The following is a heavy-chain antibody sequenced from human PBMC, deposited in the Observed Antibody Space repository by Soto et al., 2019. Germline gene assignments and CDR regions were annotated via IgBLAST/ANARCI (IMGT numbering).Heavy chain of an antibody. CDR3: ARGVTTVTTFDY. D-gene: IGHD4-17*01. J-gene: IGHJ4*02. V-gene: IGHV4-30-2*01. CDR2: IYHSGST. Sequence: TLSLTCAVYGGSFGGYSVNWIRQPPGKGLEWIGYIYHSGSTYYNPSLKSRVTISVDRSKNQFSLKLSSVTAADTAVYYCARGVTTVTTFDYWGQGTLVTVSS. CDR1: GGSFGGYS.